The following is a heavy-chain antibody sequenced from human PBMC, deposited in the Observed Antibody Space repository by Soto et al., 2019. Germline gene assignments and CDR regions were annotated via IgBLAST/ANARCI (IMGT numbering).Heavy chain of an antibody. V-gene: IGHV4-38-2*02. D-gene: IGHD2-15*01. J-gene: IGHJ4*02. CDR3: ARVKSAGRGSFHY. CDR1: GGSISSYY. Sequence: SETLSLTCTVSGGSISSYYWGWVRQPPGKGLEWIGSIYHSGNTYYNPSLKSRVTISLDTSKNQFSLKLTSVTAADTAIYYCARVKSAGRGSFHYWGQGTLVTVSS. CDR2: IYHSGNT.